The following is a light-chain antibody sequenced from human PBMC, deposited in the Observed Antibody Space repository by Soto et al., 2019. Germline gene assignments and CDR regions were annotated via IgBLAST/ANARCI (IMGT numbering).Light chain of an antibody. CDR3: QQYNNWPPLT. CDR1: QSITTW. V-gene: IGKV1-5*01. J-gene: IGKJ4*01. Sequence: DIQMTQSPSTVSAYVGDSVTITCRASQSITTWLAWYQQRPGKAPKLLIYDVSSLQSGVPSRFSGSGSGTDFTLTISSLEPEDFAVYYCQQYNNWPPLTFGGGTKVDI. CDR2: DVS.